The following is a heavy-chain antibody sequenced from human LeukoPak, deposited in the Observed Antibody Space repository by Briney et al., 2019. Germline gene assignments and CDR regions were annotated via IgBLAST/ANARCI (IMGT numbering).Heavy chain of an antibody. CDR1: GGSISSGGYY. Sequence: SETLSLTCTVSGGSISSGGYYWSWIRQPPGKGLEWIGYIYHSGSTNYNPSLKSRVTISVDTSKNQFSLKLSSVTAADTAVYYCARVRFLEWLSPGWFDPWGQGTLVTVSS. D-gene: IGHD3-3*01. CDR3: ARVRFLEWLSPGWFDP. V-gene: IGHV4-61*08. J-gene: IGHJ5*02. CDR2: IYHSGST.